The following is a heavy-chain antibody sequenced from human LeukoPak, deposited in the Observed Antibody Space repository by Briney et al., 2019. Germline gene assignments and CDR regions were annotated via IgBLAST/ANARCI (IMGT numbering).Heavy chain of an antibody. CDR1: GGTFSSYA. V-gene: IGHV1-69*05. Sequence: SVKVSCKASGGTFSSYAISWVRQAPGQGLEWMGGIIPIFGTANYAQKFQGRVTITTDESTSTAYMELSSLRSEDTAVYYCARVYQGTGTTSSFDYWGQGTLVTVSS. CDR3: ARVYQGTGTTSSFDY. CDR2: IIPIFGTA. D-gene: IGHD1-7*01. J-gene: IGHJ4*02.